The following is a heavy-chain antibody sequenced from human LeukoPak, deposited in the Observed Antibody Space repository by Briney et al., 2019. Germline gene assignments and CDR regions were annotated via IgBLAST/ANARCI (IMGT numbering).Heavy chain of an antibody. CDR1: GYTFTSYY. Sequence: ASVKVSCKASGYTFTSYYMHWVRQAPGQGLEWMGIISPSGGSTSYAQKFQGRVTMTRDTSTSTVYMELSSLRSEDTAVYYCARARYYYDSSGYLFDYWGQGTLVTVSS. D-gene: IGHD3-22*01. CDR3: ARARYYYDSSGYLFDY. CDR2: ISPSGGST. J-gene: IGHJ4*02. V-gene: IGHV1-46*01.